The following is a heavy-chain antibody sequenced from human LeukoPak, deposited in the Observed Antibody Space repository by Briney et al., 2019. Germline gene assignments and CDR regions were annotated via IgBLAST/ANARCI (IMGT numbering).Heavy chain of an antibody. J-gene: IGHJ5*02. V-gene: IGHV1-2*02. Sequence: ASVKVSCKASGYTFTGYHMHWVRQAPGQGLEWMGWINPNSGGTNYAQKFQGRVTMTRDTSITTADMELNRLRSDDTAVYYCARVYYDSSGYPNWFDPWGQGTLVTVSS. CDR3: ARVYYDSSGYPNWFDP. CDR1: GYTFTGYH. D-gene: IGHD3-22*01. CDR2: INPNSGGT.